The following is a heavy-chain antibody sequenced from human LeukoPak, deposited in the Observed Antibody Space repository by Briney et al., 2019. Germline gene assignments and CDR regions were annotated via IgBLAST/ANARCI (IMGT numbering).Heavy chain of an antibody. CDR3: ARDPVVASPGPFYYHYMDV. CDR2: IDSSGNT. Sequence: GGSLRLSCAASGFTFSNAWMSWVRQPPGKGLEWVSLIDSSGNTFYADSVKGRFTISRDYLKNSLYLQMNSLRAEDTALYYCARDPVVASPGPFYYHYMDVWGKGTTVTVSS. D-gene: IGHD6-13*01. J-gene: IGHJ6*03. CDR1: GFTFSNAW. V-gene: IGHV3-53*01.